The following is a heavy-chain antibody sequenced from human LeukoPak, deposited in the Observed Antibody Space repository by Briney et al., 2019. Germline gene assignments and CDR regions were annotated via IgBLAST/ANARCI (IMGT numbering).Heavy chain of an antibody. Sequence: ASVKVSCKASGYTFTSYGISWVRQAPGQGLEWMGWISAYNGNTNYAQKLQARVTMTADTSTSTAYMELRSLRSDDTAVYYCAREYYYDSSGYNIDYWGQGTLVTVSS. J-gene: IGHJ4*02. CDR1: GYTFTSYG. D-gene: IGHD3-22*01. CDR3: AREYYYDSSGYNIDY. CDR2: ISAYNGNT. V-gene: IGHV1-18*01.